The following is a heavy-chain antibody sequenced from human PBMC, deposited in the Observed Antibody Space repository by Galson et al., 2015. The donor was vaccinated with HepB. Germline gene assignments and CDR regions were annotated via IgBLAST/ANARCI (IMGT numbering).Heavy chain of an antibody. Sequence: SLRLSCAASGFTFSSYSMNWVRQAPGKGLEWVSYISSSSSTIYYADSVKGRFTISRDNAKNSLYLQMNSLRDEDTAVYYCARAVEYSYGSFDYWGQGTLVTVSS. CDR1: GFTFSSYS. CDR2: ISSSSSTI. J-gene: IGHJ4*02. D-gene: IGHD5-18*01. CDR3: ARAVEYSYGSFDY. V-gene: IGHV3-48*02.